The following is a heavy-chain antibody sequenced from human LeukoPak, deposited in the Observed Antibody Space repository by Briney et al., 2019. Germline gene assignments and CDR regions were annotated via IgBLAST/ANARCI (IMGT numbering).Heavy chain of an antibody. CDR2: IKQDGSEK. CDR3: ARGRSSSWSMGWFDP. Sequence: GGSLRLSCAASGFTFSSYAMSWVRQAPGKGLEWVANIKQDGSEKCYVDSVKGRFTISRDNAENSLYLQMNSLRAEDTAVYYCARGRSSSWSMGWFDPWGQGTLVTVSS. V-gene: IGHV3-7*01. J-gene: IGHJ5*02. CDR1: GFTFSSYA. D-gene: IGHD6-13*01.